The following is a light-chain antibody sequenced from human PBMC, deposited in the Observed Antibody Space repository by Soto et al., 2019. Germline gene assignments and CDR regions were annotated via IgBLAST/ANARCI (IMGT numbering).Light chain of an antibody. Sequence: EIVMTQSPATLFVYPGERATLSCRASQSVSSNLAWYQQKPGQAPRLLIYGATTRATGIPATFSGSGSGTEFTLTISSLQSEDFAVYYCQQYNNWPPITFGQGTRLEIK. J-gene: IGKJ5*01. CDR2: GAT. V-gene: IGKV3-15*01. CDR1: QSVSSN. CDR3: QQYNNWPPIT.